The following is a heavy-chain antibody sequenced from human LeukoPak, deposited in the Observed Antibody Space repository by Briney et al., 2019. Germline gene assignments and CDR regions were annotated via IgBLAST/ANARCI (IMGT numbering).Heavy chain of an antibody. D-gene: IGHD3-9*01. J-gene: IGHJ4*02. CDR3: ARELQPYYDILTGYYKGYYFDY. CDR1: GGSINNYY. CDR2: IYSSGKT. Sequence: PSETLSLTCTVSGGSINNYYWTWIRQPAGKGLEWIGRIYSSGKTNYNPSLKSRVTISVDTSKSQISLKLTSVTAADTAVYYCARELQPYYDILTGYYKGYYFDYWGQGTLVTVSS. V-gene: IGHV4-4*07.